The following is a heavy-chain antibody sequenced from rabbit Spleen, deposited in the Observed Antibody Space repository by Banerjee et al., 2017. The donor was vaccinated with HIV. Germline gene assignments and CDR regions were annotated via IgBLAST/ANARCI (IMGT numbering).Heavy chain of an antibody. Sequence: SSSSYMCWVRQAPGKGLEWIACIDTGSSGFTYFATWAKGRFTCSKTSSTTVTLQVTRLTAADTATYFCARDTSSSFSSYGMDLWGQGTLVTVS. D-gene: IGHD1-1*01. V-gene: IGHV1S40*01. CDR2: IDTGSSGFT. J-gene: IGHJ6*01. CDR1: SSSSY. CDR3: ARDTSSSFSSYGMDL.